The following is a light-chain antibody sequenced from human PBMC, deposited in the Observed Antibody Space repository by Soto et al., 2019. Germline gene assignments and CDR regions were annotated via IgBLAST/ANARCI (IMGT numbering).Light chain of an antibody. J-gene: IGLJ3*02. Sequence: QLVLTQPPSLSGTPGQGVTISCSGGSSNIATNYVYWYQLLPGTAPKLVIFSNTIRPPRVPDRFSGSKSGASASLVISGLRSEDEADYFCASWDDSLFGWVFGGGTQLTVL. CDR1: SSNIATNY. CDR3: ASWDDSLFGWV. V-gene: IGLV1-47*02. CDR2: SNT.